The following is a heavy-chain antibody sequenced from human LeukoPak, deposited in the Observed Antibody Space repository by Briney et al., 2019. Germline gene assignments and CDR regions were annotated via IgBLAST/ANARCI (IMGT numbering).Heavy chain of an antibody. D-gene: IGHD3-3*01. J-gene: IGHJ4*02. V-gene: IGHV3-48*01. Sequence: GGSLRLSCAPSGFTFSNYGMNWVRQAPGKGLEWVSYISTSGTTIYYADSVKGRFTISRDNADNSLYLQMNSLRAEDTAVYYCASLTPDTIFGVADDYWGQGTLVTVSS. CDR1: GFTFSNYG. CDR3: ASLTPDTIFGVADDY. CDR2: ISTSGTTI.